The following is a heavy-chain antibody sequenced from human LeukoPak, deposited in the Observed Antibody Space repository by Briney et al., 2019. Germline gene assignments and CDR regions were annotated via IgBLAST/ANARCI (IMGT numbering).Heavy chain of an antibody. J-gene: IGHJ4*02. CDR1: GFTFSSYA. CDR2: ISDSGGST. D-gene: IGHD6-19*01. Sequence: PGGSLGLSCAASGFTFSSYAMTWVRQAPGRGLEWVSGISDSGGSTYYADSVKGRFTISRDNSKNTVYLQMNSLRAEDTAVYYCAKDGIAVAGTSTWYWGQGTQVTVSS. V-gene: IGHV3-23*01. CDR3: AKDGIAVAGTSTWY.